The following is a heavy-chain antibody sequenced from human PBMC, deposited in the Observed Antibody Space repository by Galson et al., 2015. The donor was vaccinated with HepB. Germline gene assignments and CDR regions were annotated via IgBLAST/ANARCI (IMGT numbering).Heavy chain of an antibody. V-gene: IGHV1-18*04. CDR1: GYTFTSYG. Sequence: SVKVSCKASGYTFTSYGISWVRQAPGQGLEWMGWISAYNGNTNYAQKLQGRVTMTTDTSTSTAYMELRSLRSDDTAVYYCARDTPCDFWSGYYTGGWFDPWGQGTLVTVSS. CDR3: ARDTPCDFWSGYYTGGWFDP. CDR2: ISAYNGNT. D-gene: IGHD3-3*01. J-gene: IGHJ5*02.